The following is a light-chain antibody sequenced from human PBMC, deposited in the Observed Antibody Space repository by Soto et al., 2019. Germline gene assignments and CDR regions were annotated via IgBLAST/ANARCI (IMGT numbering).Light chain of an antibody. V-gene: IGLV2-14*01. Sequence: QSALTQPASVSGSPGQSITISCTGTSSDVGGYNYVSWYQQHPGKAPKLMIYEVSNRHSGVSDRFSGSKSGNKASLTISGLQAEDEADYYCSSYTSSSTRVFGTGTKLAVL. CDR1: SSDVGGYNY. J-gene: IGLJ1*01. CDR2: EVS. CDR3: SSYTSSSTRV.